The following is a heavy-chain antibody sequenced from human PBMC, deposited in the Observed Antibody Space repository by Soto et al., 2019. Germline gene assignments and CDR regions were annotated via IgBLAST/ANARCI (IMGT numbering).Heavy chain of an antibody. CDR2: IIPIFGTA. Sequence: QVQLVQSGAEVKKPGSSVKDSCKASGGTFSSYAISWVRQAPGQGLEWMGGIIPIFGTANYAQKFQGRVTITADESTSTGYMELRSLRSEDTAVYYCARIAAAGPPYYYYGMDVWGQGTTVTVSS. V-gene: IGHV1-69*01. J-gene: IGHJ6*02. D-gene: IGHD6-13*01. CDR1: GGTFSSYA. CDR3: ARIAAAGPPYYYYGMDV.